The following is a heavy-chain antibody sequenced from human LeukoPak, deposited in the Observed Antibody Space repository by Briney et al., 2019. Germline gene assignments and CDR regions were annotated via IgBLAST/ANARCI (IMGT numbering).Heavy chain of an antibody. CDR2: TRHDGTTQ. V-gene: IGHV3-30*02. CDR1: GFTFRTYG. J-gene: IGHJ4*02. D-gene: IGHD4-17*01. Sequence: PGGSLRLSCESSGFTFRTYGMYWVRHTLGKGLEWVAFTRHDGTTQYYGDSVKGRFTISRDNSKNTLYLQMNNLRTDDTGVYYCAQGWTTVTMAAPPSDYWGQGTLVTVSS. CDR3: AQGWTTVTMAAPPSDY.